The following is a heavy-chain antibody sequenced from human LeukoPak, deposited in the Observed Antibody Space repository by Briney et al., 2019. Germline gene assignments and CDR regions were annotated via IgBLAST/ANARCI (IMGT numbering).Heavy chain of an antibody. V-gene: IGHV4-59*01. Sequence: SETLSLTCTASGGSLSGYYWSWIRQPPGKGLEWIGYIYYSGSTNYNPSLKSRVTISVDTSKNQFSLKLSSVTAADTAVYYCARAQFGTFYYYYYGMDVWGQGTTVTVSS. CDR2: IYYSGST. CDR3: ARAQFGTFYYYYYGMDV. D-gene: IGHD3-10*01. CDR1: GGSLSGYY. J-gene: IGHJ6*02.